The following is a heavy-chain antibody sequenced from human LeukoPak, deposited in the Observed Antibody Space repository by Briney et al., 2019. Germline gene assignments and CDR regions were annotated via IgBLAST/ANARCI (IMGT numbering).Heavy chain of an antibody. D-gene: IGHD3-10*01. J-gene: IGHJ4*02. CDR3: ARAMVRGIPFDY. Sequence: QSGGSLRLSCAASGFAFSTYAMHWVRQAPGKGPQWMTVISNDGNTKYYADSVKGRFTISRDNSKSTLYLQINSLSAEDTAVYYCARAMVRGIPFDYWGQGTLVTVSS. V-gene: IGHV3-30-3*01. CDR1: GFAFSTYA. CDR2: ISNDGNTK.